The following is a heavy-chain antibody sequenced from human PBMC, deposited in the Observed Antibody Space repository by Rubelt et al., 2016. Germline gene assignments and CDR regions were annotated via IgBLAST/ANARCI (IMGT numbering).Heavy chain of an antibody. Sequence: EVRLVESGGGLVQPGESLRLSCEGSGFTFSSYSMDWVRQVPGKGLEWISYISGGMETIYYADSVRGRFTISRDKAKNSLYLQMDSLRAEDTAVYYCARGYLSNSFDYWGQGTLVTVSS. CDR3: ARGYLSNSFDY. D-gene: IGHD4-11*01. CDR1: GFTFSSYS. V-gene: IGHV3-48*01. CDR2: ISGGMETI. J-gene: IGHJ4*02.